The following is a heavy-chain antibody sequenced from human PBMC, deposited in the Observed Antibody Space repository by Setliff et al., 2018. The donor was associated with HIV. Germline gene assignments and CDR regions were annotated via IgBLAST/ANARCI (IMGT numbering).Heavy chain of an antibody. CDR1: GYTFTSYA. V-gene: IGHV1-3*01. CDR2: INAGNGNT. Sequence: ASVKVSCKASGYTFTSYAMHWVRQAPGQRLEWMGWINAGNGNTKYSQKCQGGVTITRDASASTAYMELSSLRSEETAVYYCAGWGKFRYYYYMDVWGKGTTVTVSS. J-gene: IGHJ6*03. D-gene: IGHD3-16*01. CDR3: AGWGKFRYYYYMDV.